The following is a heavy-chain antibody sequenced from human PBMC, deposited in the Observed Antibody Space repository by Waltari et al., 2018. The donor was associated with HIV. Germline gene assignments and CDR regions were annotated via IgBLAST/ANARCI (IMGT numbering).Heavy chain of an antibody. Sequence: EVQLLASGGGLVQHGGYLRVSCAAAGFTFSSYARSWVRQAPGKGLEWVSAISGSGGSTYYAVSVKGRFTISRDNSKNTLYLQMNSLRAEDTAVYYCAKDLRGGGWFDPWGQGTLVTVSS. D-gene: IGHD3-16*01. CDR1: GFTFSSYA. CDR3: AKDLRGGGWFDP. V-gene: IGHV3-23*01. J-gene: IGHJ5*02. CDR2: ISGSGGST.